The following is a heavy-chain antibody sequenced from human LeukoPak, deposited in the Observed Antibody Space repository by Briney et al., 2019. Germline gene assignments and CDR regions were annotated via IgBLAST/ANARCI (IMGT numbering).Heavy chain of an antibody. CDR1: GFTFSSYS. D-gene: IGHD5-12*01. CDR2: ISSSSTI. V-gene: IGHV3-48*02. J-gene: IGHJ6*03. Sequence: GGSLRLSCAASGFTFSSYSMNWVRQAPGKGLEWVSYISSSSTIYYADSVKGRFTISRDNAKNSLYLQMNSLRDEDTAVYYCARRVAVATITGSRFGYYYYMDVWGKGTTVTVSS. CDR3: ARRVAVATITGSRFGYYYYMDV.